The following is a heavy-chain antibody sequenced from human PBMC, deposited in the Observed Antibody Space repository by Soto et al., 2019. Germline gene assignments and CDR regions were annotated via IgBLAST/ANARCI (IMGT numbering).Heavy chain of an antibody. V-gene: IGHV4-39*01. D-gene: IGHD3-10*01. J-gene: IGHJ5*02. CDR1: GGSISSSSYY. Sequence: SETLSLTCTVSGGSISSSSYYWGWIRQPPGKGLEWIGSIYYSGSTYYNPSLKSRVTISVDTSKNQFSLKLSSVTAADTAVYYCARLTGSGSYYKLPWFDPWGQGTLVTV. CDR3: ARLTGSGSYYKLPWFDP. CDR2: IYYSGST.